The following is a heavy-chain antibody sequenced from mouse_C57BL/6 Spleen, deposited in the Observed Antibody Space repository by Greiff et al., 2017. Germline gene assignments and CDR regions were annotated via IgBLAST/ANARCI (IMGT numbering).Heavy chain of an antibody. CDR2: IYPGDGDT. V-gene: IGHV1-82*01. D-gene: IGHD1-1*01. CDR1: GYAFSSSW. J-gene: IGHJ2*01. Sequence: QVQLQQSGPELVKPGASVKISCKASGYAFSSSWMNWVKQRPGQGLEWIGRIYPGDGDTNYNGKFKGKATLTADKSSSTAYMQLSSLTSEDSAVYFCARDGSSYSFDYWGQGTTLTVSS. CDR3: ARDGSSYSFDY.